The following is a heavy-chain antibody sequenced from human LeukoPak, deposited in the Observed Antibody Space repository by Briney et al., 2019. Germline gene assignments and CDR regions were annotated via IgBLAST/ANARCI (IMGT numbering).Heavy chain of an antibody. V-gene: IGHV3-53*01. CDR2: IYSGGST. D-gene: IGHD6-19*01. Sequence: PGGSLRLSCAASGFTVSSNYMSWVRQAPGKGLEWVSVIYSGGSTCYADSVKGRFTISRDNSKNTLYLQMNSLRAEDTAVYYCAREWRWNSSGHRGAWGQGTLVTVSS. J-gene: IGHJ5*02. CDR3: AREWRWNSSGHRGA. CDR1: GFTVSSNY.